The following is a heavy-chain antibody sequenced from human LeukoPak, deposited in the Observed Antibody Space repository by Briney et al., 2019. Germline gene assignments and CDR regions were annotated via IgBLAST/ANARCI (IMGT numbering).Heavy chain of an antibody. J-gene: IGHJ4*02. V-gene: IGHV3-33*01. D-gene: IGHD4-11*01. CDR3: ARDRTTLRDFDY. Sequence: GGSLRLSCAASGFTFSSYGMHWVRQAPGKGLEWVAVIWYDGSNKYYADSVKGRFTISRDNSKNTLYLQMNSLRAEDTAVYYCARDRTTLRDFDYWGQGTLVTVSS. CDR1: GFTFSSYG. CDR2: IWYDGSNK.